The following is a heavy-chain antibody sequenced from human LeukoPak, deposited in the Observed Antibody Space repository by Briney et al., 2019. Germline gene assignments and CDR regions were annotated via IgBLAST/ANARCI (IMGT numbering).Heavy chain of an antibody. V-gene: IGHV3-53*01. J-gene: IGHJ4*02. CDR1: GFTVSDYY. CDR2: LYTDYTT. D-gene: IGHD1-1*01. CDR3: ARGGAFYWNPRY. Sequence: GGSLRLSCVASGFTVSDYYMSWVRQAPGKGLEGVSLLYTDYTTSYAAAVEGRFNISRDDSKNTSYLLMNTLRGEDTAVYYCARGGAFYWNPRYWGQGTLVTVSS.